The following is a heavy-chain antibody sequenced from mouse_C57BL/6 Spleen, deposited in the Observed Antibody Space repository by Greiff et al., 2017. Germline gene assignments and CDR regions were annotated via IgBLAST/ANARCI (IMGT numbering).Heavy chain of an antibody. J-gene: IGHJ3*01. V-gene: IGHV6-3*01. CDR1: GFTFSNYW. Sequence: DVKLVESGGGLVQPGGSMKLSCVASGFTFSNYWMNWVRQSPEKGLEWVAQIRLKSDNYATHYAESVKGRFTISRDDSKSSVYLQMNNLRAEDTGIYYCTGCDDFWFAYWGQGTLVTVSA. CDR2: IRLKSDNYAT. D-gene: IGHD2-4*01. CDR3: TGCDDFWFAY.